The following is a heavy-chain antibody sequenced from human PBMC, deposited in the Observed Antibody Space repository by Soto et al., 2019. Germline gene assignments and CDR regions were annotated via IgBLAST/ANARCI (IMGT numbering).Heavy chain of an antibody. J-gene: IGHJ6*03. D-gene: IGHD3-3*01. CDR2: IYSSGST. V-gene: IGHV4-31*03. CDR1: GGSISSGGYY. CDR3: ARICEFWSGYYYYYYMDV. Sequence: QVQLQESGPGLVKPSQTLSLTCTVSGGSISSGGYYWSWIRQHPGKGLEWIGYIYSSGSTYYNPSLKSRVTIAVDTSKNQFSLQLSSVTAADTAVYYCARICEFWSGYYYYYYMDVWGKGTTVTVSS.